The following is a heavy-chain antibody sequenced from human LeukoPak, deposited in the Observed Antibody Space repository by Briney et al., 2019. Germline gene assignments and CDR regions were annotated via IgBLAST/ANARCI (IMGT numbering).Heavy chain of an antibody. D-gene: IGHD6-13*01. CDR3: AKALLYTLTAAASYYYYGMDV. CDR2: ISYDGSNK. J-gene: IGHJ6*02. V-gene: IGHV3-30*18. Sequence: GGSLRLSCAASGFTFSSYGMHWVRQAPGKGLEWVAVISYDGSNKYYADSVKGRFTISRDNSKNTLYLQMNSLRAEDTAVYYCAKALLYTLTAAASYYYYGMDVWGQGTTVTVSS. CDR1: GFTFSSYG.